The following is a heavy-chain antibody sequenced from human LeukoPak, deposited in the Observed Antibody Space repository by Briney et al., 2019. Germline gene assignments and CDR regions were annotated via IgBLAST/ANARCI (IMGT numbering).Heavy chain of an antibody. D-gene: IGHD3-3*01. CDR2: INHSGST. V-gene: IGHV4-34*01. Sequence: SETLSLTCAVYGGPFSGYYWYWIRQSQGKGLERIGEINHSGSTNYNPSLKSRVTISVDTSKNQFSLKLSSVTAADTAVYYCARGRATYDFWSGYLFDYWGQGTLVTVSS. CDR1: GGPFSGYY. CDR3: ARGRATYDFWSGYLFDY. J-gene: IGHJ4*02.